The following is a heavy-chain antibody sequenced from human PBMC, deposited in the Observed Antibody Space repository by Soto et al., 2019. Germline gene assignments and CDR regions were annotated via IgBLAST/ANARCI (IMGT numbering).Heavy chain of an antibody. V-gene: IGHV3-15*01. Sequence: GGSLRLSCAASGFTFSNAWMSWVRQAPGKGLEWVGRIKSKTDGGTTDYAAPVKGSFTISRDDSKNTLYLQMNSLKTEDTAVYYCTTGIEVDYYDSIGYYYFDYWGQGTLVTVSS. CDR3: TTGIEVDYYDSIGYYYFDY. J-gene: IGHJ4*02. CDR2: IKSKTDGGTT. CDR1: GFTFSNAW. D-gene: IGHD3-22*01.